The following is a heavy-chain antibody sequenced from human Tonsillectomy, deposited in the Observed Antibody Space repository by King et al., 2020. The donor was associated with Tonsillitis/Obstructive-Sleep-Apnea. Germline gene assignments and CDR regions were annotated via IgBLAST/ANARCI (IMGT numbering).Heavy chain of an antibody. Sequence: QLVQSGAEVKKPGASVKVSCKASGYTFTSYGISWVRQAPGQGLEWMGWISAYNGNTNYARKLQGRVTMTTDTSTSTAYMELRSLRSDDTAVYYCARDRESSYYYYYGMDVWGQGTTVTVSS. CDR1: GYTFTSYG. J-gene: IGHJ6*02. CDR3: ARDRESSYYYYYGMDV. CDR2: ISAYNGNT. V-gene: IGHV1-18*01. D-gene: IGHD3-10*01.